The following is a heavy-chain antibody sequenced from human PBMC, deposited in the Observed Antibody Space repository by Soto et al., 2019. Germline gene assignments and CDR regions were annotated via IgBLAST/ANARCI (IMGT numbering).Heavy chain of an antibody. J-gene: IGHJ4*02. D-gene: IGHD2-15*01. CDR3: AHTQRRESCRGGICYSFVY. CDR2: FYWDDDK. CDR1: GFSLTTSGVG. V-gene: IGHV2-5*02. Sequence: QITLKESGLTLVTPTQTLTLTCTFSGFSLTTSGVGVVWIRQPPGKALEWLALFYWDDDKRYNPSLRSRLTITIDTSRNHVVLIMTNMDPVDTATYYCAHTQRRESCRGGICYSFVYWGQGTLVTVSS.